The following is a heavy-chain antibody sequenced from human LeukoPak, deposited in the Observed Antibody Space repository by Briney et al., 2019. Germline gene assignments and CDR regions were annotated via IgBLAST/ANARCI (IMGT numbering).Heavy chain of an antibody. CDR1: GFTFSSYI. D-gene: IGHD6-19*01. Sequence: GGSLRLSCAASGFTFSSYIINWVRQAPGKGLVWVSGIYSDGSSTSYADSVKGRFTISRDNAKNTLYLQMNSLRAEDTAVYYCARLTVAVNNNYWGQGTLVTVS. CDR2: IYSDGSST. V-gene: IGHV3-74*01. J-gene: IGHJ4*02. CDR3: ARLTVAVNNNY.